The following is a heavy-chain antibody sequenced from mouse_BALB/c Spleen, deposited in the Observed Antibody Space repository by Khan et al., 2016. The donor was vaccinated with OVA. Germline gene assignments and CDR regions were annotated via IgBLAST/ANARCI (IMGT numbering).Heavy chain of an antibody. D-gene: IGHD2-1*01. CDR3: ARSGYGNPFAY. CDR1: GYTFTSFY. V-gene: IGHV1S81*02. CDR2: INPSNGDT. Sequence: QVQLKQSGAELVKPGASVKISCKASGYTFTSFYMYWVKQRPGQGLEWIGGINPSNGDTHFYEKFKSKATLTADKSSTTAYMQFSSLTSEDSAVYYCARSGYGNPFAYWGQGTLVTVSA. J-gene: IGHJ3*01.